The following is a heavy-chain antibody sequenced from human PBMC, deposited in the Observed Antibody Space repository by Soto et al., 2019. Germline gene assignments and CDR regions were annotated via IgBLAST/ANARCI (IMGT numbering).Heavy chain of an antibody. D-gene: IGHD3-22*01. V-gene: IGHV1-46*01. CDR2: INPSGGST. CDR1: GYTFINYY. Sequence: QVQLVQSGAAVKKPGASVKVSCKAYGYTFINYYIHWVRQAPGQGLEWMGIINPSGGSTSYAQKFQGRVTITRDTSTITVYMELRSLRSEDTAVYYGARDDSKGYYYSMSNWGQGTLVTVSS. J-gene: IGHJ4*02. CDR3: ARDDSKGYYYSMSN.